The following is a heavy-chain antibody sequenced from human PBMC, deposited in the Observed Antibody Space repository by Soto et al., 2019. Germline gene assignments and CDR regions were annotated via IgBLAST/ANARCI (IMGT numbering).Heavy chain of an antibody. CDR3: TRLHPGRPYA. D-gene: IGHD6-6*01. CDR2: IYNSRDT. CDR1: GDSIASGYY. Sequence: QLQLQESGPGLVKPSETLSLTCTVSGDSIASGYYWGWIRQPPGKGLEWIGCIYNSRDTYYNPSLNSLFTRSVHTSKNQFSLTLTSVAAADTALYYCTRLHPGRPYAWGPGTLVTVSS. V-gene: IGHV4-39*01. J-gene: IGHJ5*02.